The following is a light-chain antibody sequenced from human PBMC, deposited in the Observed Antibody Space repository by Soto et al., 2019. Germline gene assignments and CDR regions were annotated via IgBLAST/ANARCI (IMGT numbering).Light chain of an antibody. CDR2: DVS. CDR1: SSYVGGSNS. Sequence: QSVLTPPASVSGSPGQSIALSCTGTSSYVGGSNSVSWYQQHPGKAPKLLIYDVSNRPSGVSNRFSGSKSDNTASLTISGLQAEDEADYYCSSYATGGSYVFGTGTRSPS. V-gene: IGLV2-14*01. J-gene: IGLJ1*01. CDR3: SSYATGGSYV.